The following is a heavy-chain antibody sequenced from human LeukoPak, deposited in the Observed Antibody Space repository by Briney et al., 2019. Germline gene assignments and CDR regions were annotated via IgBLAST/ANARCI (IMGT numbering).Heavy chain of an antibody. D-gene: IGHD2-15*01. CDR1: GFTFSSFA. CDR3: ARTDLGYCGGGSCSAFDI. Sequence: GGSLRLSCAASGFTFSSFAMHWVRQAPGKGLEWVAVISYVGSDKDYADSVKGRFTISRDNSKNTLYLQMNSLRAEDTAVYYCARTDLGYCGGGSCSAFDIWGHGTMVTVSS. J-gene: IGHJ3*02. V-gene: IGHV3-30-3*01. CDR2: ISYVGSDK.